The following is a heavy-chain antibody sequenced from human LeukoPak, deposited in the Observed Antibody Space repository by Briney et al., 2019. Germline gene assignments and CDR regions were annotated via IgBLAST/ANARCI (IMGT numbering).Heavy chain of an antibody. V-gene: IGHV1-18*01. D-gene: IGHD2-2*01. CDR3: ARAIFRAYCSSTSCYPVPFDY. Sequence: ASVNVSCKASGYTFTSYGISWVRQAPGQGLEWMGWISAYNGNTNYAQKIQGRVTMTTDTSTSTAYMELRSLRSDDTAVYYCARAIFRAYCSSTSCYPVPFDYWGQGTLVTVSS. J-gene: IGHJ4*02. CDR1: GYTFTSYG. CDR2: ISAYNGNT.